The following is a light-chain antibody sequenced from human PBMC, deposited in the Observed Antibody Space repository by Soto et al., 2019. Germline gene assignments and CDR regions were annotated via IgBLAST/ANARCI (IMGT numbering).Light chain of an antibody. CDR1: SSNIGNNY. Sequence: QSVLTQPPSVSAAPGQRVTISCSGSSSNIGNNYVSWYRQFPGTAPKLLICEDDKRPPGIPDRFSGSKSGSSATLAITGIQTADEADYYCGTWDSSLSAGVFGGGTQLTVL. CDR2: EDD. J-gene: IGLJ2*01. V-gene: IGLV1-51*02. CDR3: GTWDSSLSAGV.